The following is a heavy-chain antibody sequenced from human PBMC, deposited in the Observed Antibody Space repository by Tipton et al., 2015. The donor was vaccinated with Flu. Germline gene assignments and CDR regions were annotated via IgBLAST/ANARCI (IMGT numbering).Heavy chain of an antibody. V-gene: IGHV4-39*07. D-gene: IGHD3-10*01. CDR1: GGSISSSSYY. J-gene: IGHJ5*02. CDR2: IYYSGST. Sequence: TLSLTCTVSGGSISSSSYYWGWIRQPPGKGLEWIGSIYYSGSTYYNPSLKSRVTISVDTSKNQFSLKLSSVTAADTAVYYCARDRGYYGSGSYYNVGWFDPWGQGTLVTVSS. CDR3: ARDRGYYGSGSYYNVGWFDP.